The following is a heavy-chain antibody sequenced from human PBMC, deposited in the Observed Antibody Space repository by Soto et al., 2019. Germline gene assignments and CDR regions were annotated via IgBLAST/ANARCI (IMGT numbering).Heavy chain of an antibody. CDR1: GFTFSSYA. D-gene: IGHD3-3*01. Sequence: EVQLLESGGGLVQPGGSLRLSCAASGFTFSSYAMSWVRQALGKGLEWVSAISGSGGSTYYADSVKGRFTISRDNSKNTLYLQMNSLRAEDTAVYYCAKVPDYDFWSGYYTGLYYYGMDVWGQGTTVTVSS. CDR3: AKVPDYDFWSGYYTGLYYYGMDV. J-gene: IGHJ6*02. CDR2: ISGSGGST. V-gene: IGHV3-23*01.